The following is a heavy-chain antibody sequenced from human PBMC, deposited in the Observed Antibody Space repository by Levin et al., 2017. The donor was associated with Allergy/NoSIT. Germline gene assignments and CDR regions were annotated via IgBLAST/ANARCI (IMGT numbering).Heavy chain of an antibody. CDR1: GYTFTGYY. CDR2: INPNSGGT. Sequence: GGSLRLSCKASGYTFTGYYMHWVRQAPGQGLEWMGWINPNSGGTNYAQKFQGRVTMTRDTSISTAYMELSRLRSDDTAVYYCARGSGWYSGAFDIWGQGTMVTVSS. CDR3: ARGSGWYSGAFDI. V-gene: IGHV1-2*02. D-gene: IGHD6-19*01. J-gene: IGHJ3*02.